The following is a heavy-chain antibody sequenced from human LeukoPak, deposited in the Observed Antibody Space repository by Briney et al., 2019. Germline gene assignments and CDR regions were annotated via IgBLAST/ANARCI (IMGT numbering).Heavy chain of an antibody. CDR1: GGTFSSYA. V-gene: IGHV1-69*13. D-gene: IGHD3-22*01. CDR3: ARSRETYYYDSSGYSPAEYFQH. J-gene: IGHJ1*01. CDR2: IIPIFGTA. Sequence: SVKVSCKASGGTFSSYAISWVRQAPGQGLEWMGGIIPIFGTANYAQKFQGRVTITADESTSTAYMELSSLRSEDTAVYYCARSRETYYYDSSGYSPAEYFQHWGQGTLVTVSS.